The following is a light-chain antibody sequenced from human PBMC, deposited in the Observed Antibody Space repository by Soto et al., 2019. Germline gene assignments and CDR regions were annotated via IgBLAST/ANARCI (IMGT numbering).Light chain of an antibody. J-gene: IGLJ1*01. CDR2: HTS. Sequence: QAVVTQEPSLSVSPGGTVTLTCGSSTGDVTSGHYPYWFQQKPGQAPVTLIYHTSDKHSWTPARFSGSLLGGKAALTLSGAQPEDEAEYYCLLSYSAGRSYVFETGTKLTVL. V-gene: IGLV7-46*01. CDR3: LLSYSAGRSYV. CDR1: TGDVTSGHY.